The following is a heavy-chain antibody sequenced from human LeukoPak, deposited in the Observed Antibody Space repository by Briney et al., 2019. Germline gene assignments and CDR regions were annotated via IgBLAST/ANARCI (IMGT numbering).Heavy chain of an antibody. CDR2: IIPIFGTA. CDR3: ARDGEAGY. J-gene: IGHJ4*02. Sequence: SVKVSCKASGGTFSSYAISWVRQAPGQGLEWMGGIIPIFGTANYAQKLQGRVTIYADKSTTTAYMELSSLRSEDTAVYYCARDGEAGYWGQGTLVTVSS. CDR1: GGTFSSYA. V-gene: IGHV1-69*06.